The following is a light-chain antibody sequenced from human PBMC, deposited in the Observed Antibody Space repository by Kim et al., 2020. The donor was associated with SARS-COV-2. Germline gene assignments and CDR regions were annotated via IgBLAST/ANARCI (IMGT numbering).Light chain of an antibody. J-gene: IGKJ2*01. V-gene: IGKV3-20*01. CDR3: QQYGRS. CDR1: QSVTSTY. CDR2: AAS. Sequence: TLSLSPGDRATLSCKASQSVTSTYLVWYQHKPGQAPRLLIYAASRRAIGIPDRFTASGSGTDFTLTISRVEPEDFAVYYCQQYGRSFGQGTKLEI.